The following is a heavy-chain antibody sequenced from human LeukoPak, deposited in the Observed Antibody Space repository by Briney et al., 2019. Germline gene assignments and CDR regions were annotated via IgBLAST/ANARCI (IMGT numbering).Heavy chain of an antibody. Sequence: SETLSLTCTVSSGSISRSYYYWGWIRQPPGKGLEWVGSVYYSGSTYYNPSLKSRVTISVDTSKNQFSLKLSSVTAADTAVYYCARLGYYYGSGSYLFDYWGQGTLVTVSS. V-gene: IGHV4-39*01. CDR2: VYYSGST. D-gene: IGHD3-10*01. CDR3: ARLGYYYGSGSYLFDY. J-gene: IGHJ4*02. CDR1: SGSISRSYYY.